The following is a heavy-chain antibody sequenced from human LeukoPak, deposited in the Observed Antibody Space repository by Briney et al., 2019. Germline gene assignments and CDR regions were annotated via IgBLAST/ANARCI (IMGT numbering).Heavy chain of an antibody. CDR1: GGSFSGYY. J-gene: IGHJ3*01. CDR3: ARSDGYGLVDI. D-gene: IGHD3-10*01. CDR2: INHSGST. V-gene: IGHV4-34*01. Sequence: SETLSLTCAVYGGSFSGYYWSWIRQPPGKGLEWIGEINHSGSTNYNPSLESRVIILLDTSKNYVSLTLSSVTAADTAVYYCARSDGYGLVDIWGQGTMVTVSS.